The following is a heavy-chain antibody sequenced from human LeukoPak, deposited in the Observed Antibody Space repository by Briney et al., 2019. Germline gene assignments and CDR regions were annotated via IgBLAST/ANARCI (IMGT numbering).Heavy chain of an antibody. D-gene: IGHD5-12*01. CDR3: AREEWLRLRDAFDI. Sequence: PGGSLRLSCAASGFTFSGYGMHWVRQAPGKGLEWVAFVRYDSSNKYYADSVKGRFTVSRDNSKNMLYLQMNSLRAEDTAVYYCAREEWLRLRDAFDIWGQGTMVTVSS. CDR2: VRYDSSNK. CDR1: GFTFSGYG. V-gene: IGHV3-30*02. J-gene: IGHJ3*02.